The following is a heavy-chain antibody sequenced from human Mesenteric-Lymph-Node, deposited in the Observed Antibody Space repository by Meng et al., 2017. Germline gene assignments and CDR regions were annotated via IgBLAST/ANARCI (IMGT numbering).Heavy chain of an antibody. J-gene: IGHJ4*02. CDR3: ARDKPPQWPDEGLYFDY. CDR2: ISSSGSTI. Sequence: GESLKISCAVSGFTFSSYEMNWVRQAPGKGLEWVSYISSSGSTIYYADSVKGRFTISRDNAKNSLYLQMNSLRAEDTAVYYCARDKPPQWPDEGLYFDYWGQGTLVTVSS. D-gene: IGHD6-19*01. CDR1: GFTFSSYE. V-gene: IGHV3-48*03.